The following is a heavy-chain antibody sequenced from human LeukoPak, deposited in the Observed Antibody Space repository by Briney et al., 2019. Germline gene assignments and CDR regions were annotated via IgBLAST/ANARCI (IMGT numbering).Heavy chain of an antibody. V-gene: IGHV4-30-4*01. Sequence: PSQTLSLTCTVSGGSISSGDYYWSWIRQPPGKGLEWIAYMYYSGSTYYNPSLKSRVTMSADTSKNQLSLKLSSVTAADTAVYYCAXPYYYDSRIDPWGQGILVTVSS. J-gene: IGHJ5*02. CDR1: GGSISSGDYY. CDR3: AXPYYYDSRIDP. D-gene: IGHD3-22*01. CDR2: MYYSGST.